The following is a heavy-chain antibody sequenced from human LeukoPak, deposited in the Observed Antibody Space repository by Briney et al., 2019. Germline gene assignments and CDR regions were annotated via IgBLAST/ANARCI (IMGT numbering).Heavy chain of an antibody. D-gene: IGHD6-6*01. J-gene: IGHJ4*02. V-gene: IGHV3-21*01. CDR3: ARCSGVFGSSDY. Sequence: PGGYLRLSCVVSGFSFSSYSMNWVRQAPGKGLEWVSTISSGTGSYIYYADSVRGRFTISRDNAKNSLYLQMNSLRAEDTAVYYCARCSGVFGSSDYWGQGTLVTVSS. CDR1: GFSFSSYS. CDR2: ISSGTGSYI.